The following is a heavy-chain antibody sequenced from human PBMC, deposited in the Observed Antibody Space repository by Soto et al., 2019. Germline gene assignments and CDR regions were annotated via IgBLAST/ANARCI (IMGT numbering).Heavy chain of an antibody. CDR1: GFTFDDYA. CDR3: AKGECSSTSCYTRLVQPSPFDY. J-gene: IGHJ4*02. Sequence: EVQLVESGGVVVQPGGSPRLSCAASGFTFDDYAMHWVRQAPGKGLEWVSLISWDGGSTYYADSVKGRFTISRDNSKNSLYLQMNSLRAEDTALYYCAKGECSSTSCYTRLVQPSPFDYWGQGTLVTVSS. CDR2: ISWDGGST. D-gene: IGHD2-2*02. V-gene: IGHV3-43D*04.